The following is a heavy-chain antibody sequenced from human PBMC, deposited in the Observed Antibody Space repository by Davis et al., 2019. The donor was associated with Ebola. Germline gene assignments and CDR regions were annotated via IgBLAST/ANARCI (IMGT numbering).Heavy chain of an antibody. Sequence: PGGSLRLSCAASGFTFSHYAMSWVRQAPGKGLEWVSGICGSGDSTSYADSVKGRFTISRDNSKNTVHLQMNSLRAEDTALYYCAKGVGGSCYSAPHHWGQGTLVTVSS. V-gene: IGHV3-23*01. CDR2: ICGSGDST. CDR3: AKGVGGSCYSAPHH. D-gene: IGHD2-15*01. J-gene: IGHJ5*02. CDR1: GFTFSHYA.